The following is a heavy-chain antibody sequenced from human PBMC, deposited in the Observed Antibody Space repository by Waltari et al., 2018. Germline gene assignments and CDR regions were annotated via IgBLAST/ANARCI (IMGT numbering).Heavy chain of an antibody. Sequence: SGVGVGWIRQPPGKALEWLALIYWNDDKRYSPSLKSRLTITKDTSKNQVVLTMTNMDPVDTATYYCAHIWLAFDYWGQGTLVTVSS. CDR3: AHIWLAFDY. J-gene: IGHJ4*02. D-gene: IGHD6-19*01. CDR1: SGVG. CDR2: IYWNDDK. V-gene: IGHV2-5*01.